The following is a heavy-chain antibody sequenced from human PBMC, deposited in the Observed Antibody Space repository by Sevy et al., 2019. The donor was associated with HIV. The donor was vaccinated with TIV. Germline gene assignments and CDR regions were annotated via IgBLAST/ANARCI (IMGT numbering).Heavy chain of an antibody. CDR3: AERTNDVYYYGMDV. CDR2: TYYRSKWFN. J-gene: IGHJ6*02. V-gene: IGHV6-1*01. CDR1: GDSVSSYRAS. Sequence: KQSQTLSLTCAISGDSVSSYRASWNWIRQSPSRGLEWLGRTYYRSKWFNDYATSVKSRITINADTSKNQFSLQLNSVTPEDTAVYYCAERTNDVYYYGMDVWAQGTTVTVSS.